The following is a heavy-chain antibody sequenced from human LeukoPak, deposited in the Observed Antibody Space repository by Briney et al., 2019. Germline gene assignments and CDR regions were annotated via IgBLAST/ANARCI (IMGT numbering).Heavy chain of an antibody. CDR2: INAGNGNT. D-gene: IGHD6-13*01. CDR1: GYPFTSYN. Sequence: ASVKVSCKASGYPFTSYNVNWVRQAPGQGLEWMGWINAGNGNTKYSQKFQGRVTITRDTSASTAYMELSSLRSEDTAVYYCAREGYDTDLGYWGQGTLVTVSS. J-gene: IGHJ4*02. V-gene: IGHV1-3*01. CDR3: AREGYDTDLGY.